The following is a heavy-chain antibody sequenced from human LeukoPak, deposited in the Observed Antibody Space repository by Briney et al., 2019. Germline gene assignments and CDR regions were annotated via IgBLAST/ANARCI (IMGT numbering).Heavy chain of an antibody. J-gene: IGHJ4*02. CDR2: ISSSRSDI. D-gene: IGHD3-3*01. V-gene: IGHV3-21*01. CDR3: ARGSEWLPGVGDY. CDR1: GVTFSRYN. Sequence: PGGSLRLSCAASGVTFSRYNMNWVRQAPGKGREWVSSISSSRSDIYYADSVKGRFTISRDNAKNSLYLQMNSLRAEDTAVYYCARGSEWLPGVGDYWGQGTLVTVSS.